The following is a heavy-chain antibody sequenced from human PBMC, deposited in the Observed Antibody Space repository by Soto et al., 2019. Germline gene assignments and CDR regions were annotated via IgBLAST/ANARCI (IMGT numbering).Heavy chain of an antibody. CDR1: GGSISSYY. D-gene: IGHD6-13*01. J-gene: IGHJ6*02. CDR3: ARAHSYNSSWYYYYYGMDV. CDR2: IYYSGST. Sequence: SETLSLTCTVSGGSISSYYWSWIRQPPGKGLEWIGYIYYSGSTNYSPSLKSRIIISLDTSKNQFSLTLRPVTAADTAVYYCARAHSYNSSWYYYYYGMDVWGQGTTVTVSS. V-gene: IGHV4-59*01.